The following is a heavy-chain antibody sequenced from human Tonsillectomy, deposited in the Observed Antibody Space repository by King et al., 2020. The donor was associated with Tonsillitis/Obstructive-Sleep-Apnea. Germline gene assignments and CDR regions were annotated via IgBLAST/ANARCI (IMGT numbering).Heavy chain of an antibody. CDR2: ISYDGSNK. Sequence: VQLVESGGGVVQPGRSLRLSCAASGFTFSSYAMHWVRQAPGKGLEWVAVISYDGSNKYYADSVKGRFTISRDNSKNTLFLQMNSLRAEDTAVYYCAPALSADSGYDCFDYWGQGTLVTVSS. CDR1: GFTFSSYA. J-gene: IGHJ4*02. CDR3: APALSADSGYDCFDY. D-gene: IGHD5-12*01. V-gene: IGHV3-30*01.